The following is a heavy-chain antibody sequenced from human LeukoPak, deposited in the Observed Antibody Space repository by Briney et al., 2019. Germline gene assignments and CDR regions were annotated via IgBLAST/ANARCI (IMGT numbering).Heavy chain of an antibody. Sequence: SETLSLTCTVSGGSISSYYWSWIRQPPRKGLEWIGEINHSGSTNYNPSLKSRVTISVDTSKNQFSLKLSSVTAADTAVYYCARGRPRWLRPFDYWGQGTLVTVSS. CDR1: GGSISSYY. D-gene: IGHD5-12*01. CDR3: ARGRPRWLRPFDY. J-gene: IGHJ4*02. CDR2: INHSGST. V-gene: IGHV4-34*01.